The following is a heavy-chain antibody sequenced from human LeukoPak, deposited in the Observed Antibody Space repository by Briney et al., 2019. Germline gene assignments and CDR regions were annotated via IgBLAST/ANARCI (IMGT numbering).Heavy chain of an antibody. Sequence: PGGSLRLSCAASGFTFSSYWMSWVRQAPGKGLEWVANIKQDGSEKYYVDSVKGRFTISRDNAKNSLYLQMNSLRAEDTAVYYRARGLTRDYYYYMDVWGKGTTVTVSS. CDR2: IKQDGSEK. D-gene: IGHD2-21*01. CDR1: GFTFSSYW. V-gene: IGHV3-7*01. J-gene: IGHJ6*03. CDR3: ARGLTRDYYYYMDV.